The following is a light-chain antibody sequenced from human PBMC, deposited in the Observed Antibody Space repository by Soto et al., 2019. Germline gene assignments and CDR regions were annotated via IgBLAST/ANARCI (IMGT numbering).Light chain of an antibody. CDR3: QQYGSSPTT. Sequence: EFVLTQSPGTLSLSPGERATLSCRASQTVRNNYLAWYQQKPGQAPRLLIYGASSRATGIPDRFSGSGSGTDFTLTISRLEPEDFAVYYCQQYGSSPTTFGQGTKVDI. V-gene: IGKV3-20*01. J-gene: IGKJ1*01. CDR2: GAS. CDR1: QTVRNNY.